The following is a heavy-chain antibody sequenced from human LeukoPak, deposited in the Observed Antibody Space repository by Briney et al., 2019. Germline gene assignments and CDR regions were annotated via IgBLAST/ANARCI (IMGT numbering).Heavy chain of an antibody. CDR3: AREFVHSSSCYYYYYMDV. D-gene: IGHD6-6*01. J-gene: IGHJ6*03. CDR2: VNPIFGTA. Sequence: GASVKVSCKASGGTFSSYAISWVRQAPGQGLEWMGGVNPIFGTANYAQKFQGRVTITTDESTSTAYMELSSLGSEDTAVYYCAREFVHSSSCYYYYYMDVWGKGTTVTVSS. CDR1: GGTFSSYA. V-gene: IGHV1-69*05.